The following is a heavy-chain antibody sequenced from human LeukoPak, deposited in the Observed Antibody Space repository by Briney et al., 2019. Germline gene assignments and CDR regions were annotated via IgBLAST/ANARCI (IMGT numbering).Heavy chain of an antibody. Sequence: LETLSLTCTVSGGSISTYYWSWIRQPPGKGLEWIGYISYSGSANYNPSLKSRVTLSVDTSKNQFSLKLSSVTAADTAVYYCARSYGSGNYFDYWGQGTLVTVSS. CDR2: ISYSGSA. CDR3: ARSYGSGNYFDY. CDR1: GGSISTYY. D-gene: IGHD3-10*01. J-gene: IGHJ4*02. V-gene: IGHV4-59*01.